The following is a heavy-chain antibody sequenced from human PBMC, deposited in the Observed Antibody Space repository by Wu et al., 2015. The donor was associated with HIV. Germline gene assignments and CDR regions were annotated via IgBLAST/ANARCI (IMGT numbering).Heavy chain of an antibody. CDR2: IIPSFVTA. CDR1: GGTFSSNV. V-gene: IGHV1-69*05. Sequence: QLVQSGAEVKKPGSSVKVSCKSSGGTFSSNVISWVRQAPGQGLEWMGGIIPSFVTAHYAQKFQGRVTITTDESTSTAYMELSSLRPEDAAVYYCATDGDYISGSVYWGQGTLVTVS. CDR3: ATDGDYISGSVY. D-gene: IGHD6-19*01. J-gene: IGHJ4*02.